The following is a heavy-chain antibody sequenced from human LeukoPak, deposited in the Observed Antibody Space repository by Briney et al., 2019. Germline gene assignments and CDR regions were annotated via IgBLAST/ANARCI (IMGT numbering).Heavy chain of an antibody. J-gene: IGHJ4*02. CDR1: GGSISSSSYY. V-gene: IGHV4-39*07. CDR2: IYCSGST. CDR3: ASRRDGYNRYFDY. D-gene: IGHD5-24*01. Sequence: RASETLSLTCTVSGGSISSSSYYWGWIRQPPGKGLEWIGSIYCSGSTYYNPSLKSRVTISVDSSKNQFSQKLSSVTAADTAVYYCASRRDGYNRYFDYWGQGTLVTVSS.